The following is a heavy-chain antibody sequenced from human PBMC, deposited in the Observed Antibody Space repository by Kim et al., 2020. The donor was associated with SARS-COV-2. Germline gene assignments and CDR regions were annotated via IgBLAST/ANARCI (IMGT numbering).Heavy chain of an antibody. CDR1: GYTLTELS. V-gene: IGHV1-24*01. CDR2: FDPEDGET. Sequence: ASVKVSCKVSGYTLTELSMHWVRQAPGKGLEWMGGFDPEDGETIYAQKFQGRVTMTEDTSTDTAYMELSSLRSEDTAVYYCATVKIFGVVYDAFDIWGQGTMVTVSS. J-gene: IGHJ3*02. CDR3: ATVKIFGVVYDAFDI. D-gene: IGHD3-3*01.